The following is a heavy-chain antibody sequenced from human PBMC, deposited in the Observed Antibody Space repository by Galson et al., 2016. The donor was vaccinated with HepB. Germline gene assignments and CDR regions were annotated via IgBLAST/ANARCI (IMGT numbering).Heavy chain of an antibody. CDR2: GNMYYSGTT. D-gene: IGHD4-17*01. CDR3: ARHAGYLHSTADYVFDY. CDR1: GDSVRSSIYF. V-gene: IGHV4-39*01. J-gene: IGHJ4*02. Sequence: CIVSGDSVRSSIYFWAWIRQPPGKGLEWIGTGNMYYSGTTYYNPSLKSRVTISLDTSKNQFSLNLTSATAADTAIYYCARHAGYLHSTADYVFDYWGQGTLVTVSS.